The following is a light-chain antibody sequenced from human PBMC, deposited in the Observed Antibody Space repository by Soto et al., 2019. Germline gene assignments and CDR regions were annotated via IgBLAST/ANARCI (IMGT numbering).Light chain of an antibody. CDR2: DAS. CDR3: QQRSIWPPYT. V-gene: IGKV3-11*01. Sequence: EIVLTQSPATLSLSPGERASLSCRASQSVSSYLAWYQHKPGQAPRLLIYDASNRATGIPARFSGSGFGTDFTLTISSLEPEDFAVYYCQQRSIWPPYTFGQGTKLEIK. CDR1: QSVSSY. J-gene: IGKJ2*01.